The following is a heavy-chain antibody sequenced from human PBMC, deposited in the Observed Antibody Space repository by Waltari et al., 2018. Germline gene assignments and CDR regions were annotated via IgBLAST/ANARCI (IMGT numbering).Heavy chain of an antibody. CDR2: IIPIFGTA. Sequence: QVQLVQSGAEVKKPGASVKVSCKASGYTFTSYGISWVRQAPGQGLEWMGGIIPIFGTANYAQKFQGRVTITTNESTSTAYMELSSLRSEDTAVYYCARGLRWLQGWYFDLWAVAPWSLSPQ. J-gene: IGHJ2*01. CDR3: ARGLRWLQGWYFDL. D-gene: IGHD5-12*01. CDR1: GYTFTSYG. V-gene: IGHV1-69*05.